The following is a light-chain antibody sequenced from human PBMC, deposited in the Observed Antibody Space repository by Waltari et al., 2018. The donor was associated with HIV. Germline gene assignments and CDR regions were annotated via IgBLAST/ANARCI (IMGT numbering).Light chain of an antibody. CDR2: GEN. Sequence: SSELTQDPAVSVAFGQTAQITCPGDRLRRVFSNWYQKKPGQAPALVLYGENNRPTGIPDRFSGSTTGSTSSVTITGTPAEDEADYYCYSRDITEHYWGFGGGTKLTVL. V-gene: IGLV3-19*01. CDR1: RLRRVF. J-gene: IGLJ3*02. CDR3: YSRDITEHYWG.